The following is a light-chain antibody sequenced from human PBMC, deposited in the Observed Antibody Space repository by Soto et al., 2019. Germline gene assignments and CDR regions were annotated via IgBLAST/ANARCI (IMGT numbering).Light chain of an antibody. CDR1: QGVSSY. J-gene: IGKJ1*01. CDR3: QQYHNWPIT. V-gene: IGKV3D-15*01. Sequence: EIVLTQSPATLSLSPGERATLSCRASQGVSSYLAWYQQKPGQAPRLLIYDASNRATGIPARFSGSGSGTEFTLTISSLQSEDFAVYYCQQYHNWPITFGQGTKVDIK. CDR2: DAS.